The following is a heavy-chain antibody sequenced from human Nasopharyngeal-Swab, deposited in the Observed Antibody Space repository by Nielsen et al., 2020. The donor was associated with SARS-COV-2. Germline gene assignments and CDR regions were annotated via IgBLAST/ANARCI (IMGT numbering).Heavy chain of an antibody. CDR2: IIPFFGTA. D-gene: IGHD6-13*01. V-gene: IGHV1-69*13. Sequence: SVKVSCKASGGTFSSYAISWVRQAPGQGLEWMGGIIPFFGTANYAQEFQGRVTITADESTTTAYMELSSLRSEDTAVYYCARSAAAYYYYYMDVWGKGTTVTVSS. J-gene: IGHJ6*03. CDR1: GGTFSSYA. CDR3: ARSAAAYYYYYMDV.